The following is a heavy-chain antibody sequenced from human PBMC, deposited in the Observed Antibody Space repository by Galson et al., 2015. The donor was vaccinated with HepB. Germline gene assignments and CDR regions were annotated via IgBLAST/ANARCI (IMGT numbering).Heavy chain of an antibody. Sequence: SLRLSCAASGFTFSSYGMSWVRQAPGKGLEWVSTISGSGSSIDYADSVKGRFTISRDTSKNTLYLQTNSLRADDTAVYYCAKDATGKILVAVVATGYFDYWGQGTLVTVSS. CDR2: ISGSGSSI. CDR3: AKDATGKILVAVVATGYFDY. D-gene: IGHD2-15*01. J-gene: IGHJ4*02. V-gene: IGHV3-23*01. CDR1: GFTFSSYG.